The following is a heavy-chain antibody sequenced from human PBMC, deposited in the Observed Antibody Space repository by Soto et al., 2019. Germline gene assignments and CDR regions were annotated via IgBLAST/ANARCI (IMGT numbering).Heavy chain of an antibody. J-gene: IGHJ5*02. D-gene: IGHD6-13*01. CDR2: IYYNGNT. V-gene: IGHV4-39*01. CDR1: GGSISSSGYY. Sequence: QLQLQESGPGLVKPSETLSLTCTVSGGSISSSGYYWAWIRQPPEKGPEWVASIYYNGNTYYNPFLKSRLSISGDRYQNQFSLKLRSVTVAVVAVYYCVGHEQGPAFDPCGQGTLVTVSS. CDR3: VGHEQGPAFDP.